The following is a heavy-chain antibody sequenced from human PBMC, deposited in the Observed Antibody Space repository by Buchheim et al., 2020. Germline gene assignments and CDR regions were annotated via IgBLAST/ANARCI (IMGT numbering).Heavy chain of an antibody. Sequence: QVQLVESGGGVVQPGGSLGLSCAASGFTFSNYAMHWVRQAPGKGLEGVAVISNDDSKKYHADSVKGRFTISRDNTKNTLYPQMNSLTAEDTAVYYCARDYRGAAAAAQYWGQGTL. J-gene: IGHJ4*02. CDR3: ARDYRGAAAAAQY. D-gene: IGHD6-13*01. CDR1: GFTFSNYA. V-gene: IGHV3-30*04. CDR2: ISNDDSKK.